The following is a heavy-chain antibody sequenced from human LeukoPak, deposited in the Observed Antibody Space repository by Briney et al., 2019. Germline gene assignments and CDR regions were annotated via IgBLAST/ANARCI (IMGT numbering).Heavy chain of an antibody. J-gene: IGHJ4*02. Sequence: SVKVSCKASGYSFTSNYIHWVRQAPGQGLEWMGGIIPIFGTPNYAQKFQDRVTISADESTSTTYMELSSLRSEDTAVYYCARDERSYYYDSSGQFDSWGQGTLVTVSS. CDR1: GYSFTSNY. V-gene: IGHV1-69*13. D-gene: IGHD3-22*01. CDR2: IIPIFGTP. CDR3: ARDERSYYYDSSGQFDS.